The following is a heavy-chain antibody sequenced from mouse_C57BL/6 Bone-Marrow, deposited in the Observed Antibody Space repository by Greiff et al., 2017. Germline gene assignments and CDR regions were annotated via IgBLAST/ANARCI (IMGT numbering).Heavy chain of an antibody. CDR3: TTGTSHYYAMDY. CDR2: IDPENGDT. D-gene: IGHD4-1*01. Sequence: EVQLKESGAELVRPGASVKLSCTASGFNIKDDYMHWVKQRPEQGLEWIGWIDPENGDTEYASKFQGKATITADTSSNTAYLQLSSLTSEDTAVYYCTTGTSHYYAMDYWGQGTSVTVSS. CDR1: GFNIKDDY. V-gene: IGHV14-4*01. J-gene: IGHJ4*01.